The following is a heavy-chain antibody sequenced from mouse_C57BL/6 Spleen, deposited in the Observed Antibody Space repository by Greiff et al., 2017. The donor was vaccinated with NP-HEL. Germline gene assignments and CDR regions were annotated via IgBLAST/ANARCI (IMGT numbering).Heavy chain of an antibody. D-gene: IGHD1-1*01. CDR3: ARESYGSSYDD. Sequence: QVHVKQPGAELVKPGASVKMSCKASGYTFTSYWITWVKQRPGQGLEWIGDIYPGSGSTNYNEKFKSKATLTVDTSSSTAYMQLSSLTSADSAVYYCARESYGSSYDDWGQGTTLTVSS. V-gene: IGHV1-55*01. J-gene: IGHJ2*01. CDR2: IYPGSGST. CDR1: GYTFTSYW.